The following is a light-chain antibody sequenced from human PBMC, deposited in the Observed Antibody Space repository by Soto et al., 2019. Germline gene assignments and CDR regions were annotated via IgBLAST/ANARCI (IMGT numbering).Light chain of an antibody. CDR3: HQVNDWPRGT. Sequence: LTQSPCTLSLSPGAKATHSFRALQSVSSSYLAGCQRKPGQAARLLMYGAASRAAGMPDRFSGSGSGTEFTLTINSLQSEDVAVYYCHQVNDWPRGTFGQGTKVDIK. V-gene: IGKV3D-20*02. CDR2: GAA. J-gene: IGKJ1*01. CDR1: QSVSSSY.